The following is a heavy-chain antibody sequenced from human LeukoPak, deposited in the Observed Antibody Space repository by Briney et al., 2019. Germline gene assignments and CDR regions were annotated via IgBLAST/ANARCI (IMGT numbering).Heavy chain of an antibody. CDR2: ISSSGSTI. D-gene: IGHD2-2*01. CDR3: ASKCSSTSCYPKGDAFDI. CDR1: GFTFSDYY. Sequence: GSLRLSCAASGFTFSDYYMSWIRQAPGKGLEGVSYISSSGSTIYYADSVKGRFTISRDNAKNSLYLQMNSLRAEDTAVYYCASKCSSTSCYPKGDAFDIWGQGTMVTVSS. V-gene: IGHV3-11*04. J-gene: IGHJ3*02.